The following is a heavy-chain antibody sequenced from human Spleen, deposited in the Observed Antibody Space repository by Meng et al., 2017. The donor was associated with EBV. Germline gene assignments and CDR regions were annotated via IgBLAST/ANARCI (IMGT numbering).Heavy chain of an antibody. V-gene: IGHV1-18*01. CDR3: ARLGYGINYLDY. CDR1: GYTFTSYA. D-gene: IGHD4-17*01. J-gene: IGHJ4*02. Sequence: QLVQSGAEGKKPGASVKVSCKASGYTFTSYAFSWVRQAPGQGLEWMGWISLYNGNTNYAQKLQGRVTMTTNTSTSTAYMELRSLTSDDTAVYYCARLGYGINYLDYWGQGTLVTVSS. CDR2: ISLYNGNT.